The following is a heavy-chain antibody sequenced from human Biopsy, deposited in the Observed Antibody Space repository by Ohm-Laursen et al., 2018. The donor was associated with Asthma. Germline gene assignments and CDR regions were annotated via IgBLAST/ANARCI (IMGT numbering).Heavy chain of an antibody. CDR1: GYSLTDLS. CDR3: ASDFPKDYVRYNFQF. V-gene: IGHV1-24*01. D-gene: IGHD4-17*01. Sequence: ASVKVSCNLSGYSLTDLSMHWVRQAPGQGLEWMGGHGHEEGGTVNARRFQGRVTMTEDTSTDTAYMELSSLSSDDTAVYYCASDFPKDYVRYNFQFWGQGTLVTVSS. J-gene: IGHJ4*02. CDR2: HGHEEGGT.